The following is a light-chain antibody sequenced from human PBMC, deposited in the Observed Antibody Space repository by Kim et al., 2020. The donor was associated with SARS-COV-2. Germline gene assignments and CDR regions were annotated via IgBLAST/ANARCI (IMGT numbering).Light chain of an antibody. CDR2: QAS. J-gene: IGKJ2*01. CDR1: QIVETY. CDR3: QHYIRFPYT. V-gene: IGKV1-5*03. Sequence: ASVGDRVTITCRSSQIVETYLAWYQQKPGKAPKLLVYQASSLQVGVPSRFSGSGSGAEFTLTINSLQPDDFATYYCQHYIRFPYTFGQGTKLEI.